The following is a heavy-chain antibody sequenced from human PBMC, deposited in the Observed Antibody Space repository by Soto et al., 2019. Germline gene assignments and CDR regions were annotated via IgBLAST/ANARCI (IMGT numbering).Heavy chain of an antibody. CDR2: ISWNSGSI. J-gene: IGHJ4*02. CDR1: GFTFDDYA. V-gene: IGHV3-9*01. D-gene: IGHD2-15*01. CDR3: AKDTGVVVATYYFDY. Sequence: SLRLSCAASGFTFDDYAMHWVRQAPGKGLEWVSGISWNSGSIGYADSVKGRFTISRDNAKNSLYLQMNSLRAEDTALYYCAKDTGVVVATYYFDYWGQGTLVTVSS.